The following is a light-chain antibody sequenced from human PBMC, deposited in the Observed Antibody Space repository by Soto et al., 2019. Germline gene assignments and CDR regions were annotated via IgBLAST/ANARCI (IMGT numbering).Light chain of an antibody. V-gene: IGKV3-11*01. CDR2: DAY. J-gene: IGKJ5*01. CDR1: QSVSSY. CDR3: KQRSNWPIT. Sequence: EIVLTQSPATLSLSPGERATLSCRASQSVSSYLAWYQQKPGQAPRLLIYDAYNRATGIQARFSGSGSGTDFTLTIRSLEPEDFAVYYCKQRSNWPITVGQGTRLEI.